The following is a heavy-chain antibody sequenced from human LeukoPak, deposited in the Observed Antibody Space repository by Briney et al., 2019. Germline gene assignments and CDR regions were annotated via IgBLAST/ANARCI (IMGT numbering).Heavy chain of an antibody. V-gene: IGHV1-69*05. CDR1: GGTFSSYA. J-gene: IGHJ4*02. Sequence: SVKVSCKASGGTFSSYAISWVRQAPGQGLEWMGGIIPIFGTANYAQKFQGRVTITTDESTSTAYMGLSSLRSEDTAVYYCARDWDYGGNSGNYWGQGTLVTVSS. CDR3: ARDWDYGGNSGNY. CDR2: IIPIFGTA. D-gene: IGHD4-23*01.